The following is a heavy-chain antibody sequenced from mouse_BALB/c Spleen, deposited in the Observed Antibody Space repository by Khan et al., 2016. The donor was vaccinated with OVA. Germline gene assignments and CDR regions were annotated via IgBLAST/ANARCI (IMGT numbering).Heavy chain of an antibody. J-gene: IGHJ3*01. Sequence: EVQLQESGPGLVKPSQSLSLTCTVTGYSITSDYAWNWIRQFPGNKLEWMVYISYSGSTSYTPSLKSRISITRDTSKNPFFLQLNSVTTEDTATYFCAGGRTYWGQGTLVTVSA. D-gene: IGHD3-3*01. CDR2: ISYSGST. CDR1: GYSITSDYA. V-gene: IGHV3-2*02. CDR3: AGGRTY.